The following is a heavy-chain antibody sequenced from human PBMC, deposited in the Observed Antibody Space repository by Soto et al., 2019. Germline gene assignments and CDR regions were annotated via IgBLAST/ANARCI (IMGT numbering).Heavy chain of an antibody. CDR2: ISSTSATI. CDR3: ARAKSLEYNWFDT. J-gene: IGHJ5*02. Sequence: EVQLMESGGGLVQPGGSLRLSCTASGFTFTSYSINWVRQAPGQGLEWISYISSTSATIYDAESVRGRFTVSRDNAKNSVYLQMNSLRAEDTAVYFCARAKSLEYNWFDTWGQGTPVTVSS. CDR1: GFTFTSYS. V-gene: IGHV3-48*01.